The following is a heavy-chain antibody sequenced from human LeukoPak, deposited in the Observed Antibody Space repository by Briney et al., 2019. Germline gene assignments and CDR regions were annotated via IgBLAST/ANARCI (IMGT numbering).Heavy chain of an antibody. CDR2: ISGSGGST. J-gene: IGHJ4*02. Sequence: GGSLRLSCAVSGFTFSNYAMSWVRQAPGKGLEWVSGISGSGGSTYYADSVKGRFTISRDNSKNTLYLQMNSLRAEDTAVYYCAKSPLRFLEWLSFDYWGQGTLVTVSS. CDR1: GFTFSNYA. CDR3: AKSPLRFLEWLSFDY. D-gene: IGHD3-3*01. V-gene: IGHV3-23*01.